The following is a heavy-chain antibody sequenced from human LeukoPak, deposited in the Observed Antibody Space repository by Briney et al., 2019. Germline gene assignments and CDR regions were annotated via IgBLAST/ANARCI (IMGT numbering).Heavy chain of an antibody. Sequence: PGGSLRLSRAASGFTISNYWMYWVRQGPWKGLVSVSRINSDGSGTSYADSVKGRFTISRDNAKNTLYLQMNSLRGEDTAVYYCAKSSSDWYNFDYWGQGTLVTVSS. CDR3: AKSSSDWYNFDY. V-gene: IGHV3-74*01. CDR2: INSDGSGT. CDR1: GFTISNYW. D-gene: IGHD6-19*01. J-gene: IGHJ4*02.